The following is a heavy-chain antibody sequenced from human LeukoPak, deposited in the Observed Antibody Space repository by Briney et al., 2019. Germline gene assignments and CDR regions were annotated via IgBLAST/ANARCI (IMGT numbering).Heavy chain of an antibody. D-gene: IGHD2-2*01. V-gene: IGHV1-69*13. J-gene: IGHJ4*02. CDR1: GGTFSSYA. Sequence: GASVKVSCKASGGTFSSYAISWVRQAPGQGLEWMGGIISIFGTANYAQKFQGRVTITADESTSTAYMELSSLRSEDTAVYYCARAPIPYQLLLAQWGQGTLVTVSS. CDR3: ARAPIPYQLLLAQ. CDR2: IISIFGTA.